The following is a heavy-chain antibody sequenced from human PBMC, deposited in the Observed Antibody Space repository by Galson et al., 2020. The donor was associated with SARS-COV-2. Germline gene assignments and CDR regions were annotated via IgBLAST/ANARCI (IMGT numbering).Heavy chain of an antibody. J-gene: IGHJ4*02. CDR2: ISYDGSNK. CDR1: GFTFSSYG. V-gene: IGHV3-30*18. Sequence: GGSLRLSCAASGFTFSSYGMHWVHQAPGKGLEWVAVISYDGSNKYYADSVKGRFTISRDNSKNTLYLQMNSLRAEDTAVYYCAKGWGRGSGTDYWGQGTLVTGSS. D-gene: IGHD2-15*01. CDR3: AKGWGRGSGTDY.